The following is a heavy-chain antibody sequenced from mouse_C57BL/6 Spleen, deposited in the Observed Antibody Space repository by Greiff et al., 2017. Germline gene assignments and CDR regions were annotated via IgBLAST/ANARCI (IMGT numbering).Heavy chain of an antibody. CDR3: ARGRGYDYDQYYFDY. Sequence: EVKLVESEGGLVQPGSSMKLSCTASGFTFSDYYMAWVRQVPEKGLEWVANINYDGSSTYYLDSLKSRFIISRDNAKNILYLQMSSLKSEDTATYYCARGRGYDYDQYYFDYWGQGTTLTVSS. J-gene: IGHJ2*01. V-gene: IGHV5-16*01. D-gene: IGHD2-4*01. CDR1: GFTFSDYY. CDR2: INYDGSST.